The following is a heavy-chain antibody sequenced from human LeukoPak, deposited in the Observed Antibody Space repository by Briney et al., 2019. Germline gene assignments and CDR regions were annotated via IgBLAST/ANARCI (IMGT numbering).Heavy chain of an antibody. J-gene: IGHJ4*02. D-gene: IGHD3-3*01. CDR2: INHSGST. V-gene: IGHV4-34*01. CDR1: GGSFSGYY. Sequence: PSETLSLTCAVYGGSFSGYYWSWIRQPPGKGLEWIGEINHSGSTNYNPSLKSRVTISVDTSKNQFSLKLSSVTAADTAVYYCARGTVMYYDFWSGLRMEKGFFDYWGQGTLVTVSS. CDR3: ARGTVMYYDFWSGLRMEKGFFDY.